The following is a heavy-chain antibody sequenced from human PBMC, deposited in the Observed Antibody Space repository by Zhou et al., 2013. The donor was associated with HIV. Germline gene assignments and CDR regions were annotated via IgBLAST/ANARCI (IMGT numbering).Heavy chain of an antibody. D-gene: IGHD3-22*01. V-gene: IGHV1-69*05. J-gene: IGHJ3*02. CDR1: GGTFSSYA. CDR2: FIPIAGTV. Sequence: QVQLVQSGAEVKKPGSSVKVSCKASGGTFSSYAISWVRQAPGQGLEWMGGFIPIAGTVKYAQKFQGRVTITTDEFTSTAYMELSSLRSDDTALYYCARPDSSSYFVDAFDIWGQGTLVTVSS. CDR3: ARPDSSSYFVDAFDI.